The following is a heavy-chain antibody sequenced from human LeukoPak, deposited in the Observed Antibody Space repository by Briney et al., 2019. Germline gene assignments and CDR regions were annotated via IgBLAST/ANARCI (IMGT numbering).Heavy chain of an antibody. D-gene: IGHD1-26*01. V-gene: IGHV4-38-2*02. CDR1: GGSISSYY. CDR3: ARPRGSYYVY. Sequence: SETLSLTCTVSGGSISSYYWGWIRQPPGKGLEWIGSIYHSGSTYYNPSLKSRVTISVDTSKNQFSLKLSSVTAADTAVYYCARPRGSYYVYWGQGTLVTVSS. CDR2: IYHSGST. J-gene: IGHJ4*02.